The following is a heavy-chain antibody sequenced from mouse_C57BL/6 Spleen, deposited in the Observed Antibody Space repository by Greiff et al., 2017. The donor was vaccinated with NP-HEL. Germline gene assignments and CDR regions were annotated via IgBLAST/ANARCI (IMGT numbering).Heavy chain of an antibody. CDR1: GFTFSDYY. J-gene: IGHJ1*03. V-gene: IGHV5-16*01. D-gene: IGHD2-3*01. CDR3: ARERDGYYGYYGV. Sequence: EVMLVESEGGLVQPGSSMKLSCTASGFTFSDYYMAWVRQVPEKGLEWVANINYDGSSTYYLDSLKSRFIISRDNAKNILYLQMSSLKSEDTATYYCARERDGYYGYYGVWGTGTTVTVSS. CDR2: INYDGSST.